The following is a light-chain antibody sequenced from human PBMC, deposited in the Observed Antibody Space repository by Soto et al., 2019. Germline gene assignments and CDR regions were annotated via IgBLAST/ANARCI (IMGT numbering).Light chain of an antibody. CDR3: QQYGSSPLT. Sequence: EIVMTQSPATLSVSPGERATLSCRASQSVSSSYLAWYQQKPGQAPRLLIFGASNRANGIPDRFSGSGSGTDFTLTISRLEPEDFAVFYCQQYGSSPLTFGGGTKVDI. J-gene: IGKJ4*01. CDR2: GAS. V-gene: IGKV3-20*01. CDR1: QSVSSSY.